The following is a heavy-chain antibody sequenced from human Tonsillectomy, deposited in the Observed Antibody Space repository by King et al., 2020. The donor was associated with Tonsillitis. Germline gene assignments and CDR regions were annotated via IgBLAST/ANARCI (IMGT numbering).Heavy chain of an antibody. CDR3: ARGGDYTPYYMDV. Sequence: VQLVESGGGLVKPGGSLRLSCAASGFTFSDYYMSWIRQAPGKGLDRVSYISSSSSYTNYADSVKGRFTISRDNAKNSLYLQMNSLRAEDTAVYYCARGGDYTPYYMDVWGKGTTVTVSS. CDR2: ISSSSSYT. CDR1: GFTFSDYY. D-gene: IGHD4-17*01. J-gene: IGHJ6*03. V-gene: IGHV3-11*05.